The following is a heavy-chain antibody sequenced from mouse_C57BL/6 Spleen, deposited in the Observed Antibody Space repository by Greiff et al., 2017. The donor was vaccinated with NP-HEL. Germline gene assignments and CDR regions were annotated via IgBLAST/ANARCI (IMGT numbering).Heavy chain of an antibody. Sequence: VQLQQPGAELVKPGASVKLSCKASGYTFTSYWMHWVKQRPGQGLEWIGMIHPNSGSTNYNEKFKSKATLTVDKSSSTAYMQLSSLTSEDSAVYYCARIYYGYDDAMDYWGQGTSVTVSS. CDR1: GYTFTSYW. CDR3: ARIYYGYDDAMDY. CDR2: IHPNSGST. V-gene: IGHV1-64*01. J-gene: IGHJ4*01. D-gene: IGHD2-2*01.